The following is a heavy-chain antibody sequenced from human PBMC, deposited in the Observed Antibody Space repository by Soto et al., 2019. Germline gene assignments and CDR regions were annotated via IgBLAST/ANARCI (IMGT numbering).Heavy chain of an antibody. CDR2: ISSSSNTI. Sequence: EVQLVESGGGLVQPGGSLRLSGAASGFSFSSYSMNWVRQAPGKGLEWVSQISSSSNTIYYADSVKGRFTISRDNAKKSVYLQMNSLRDEDTAVYYCARDSLTHYGGNLDYWGQGTLVTVSS. CDR3: ARDSLTHYGGNLDY. CDR1: GFSFSSYS. J-gene: IGHJ4*02. D-gene: IGHD4-17*01. V-gene: IGHV3-48*02.